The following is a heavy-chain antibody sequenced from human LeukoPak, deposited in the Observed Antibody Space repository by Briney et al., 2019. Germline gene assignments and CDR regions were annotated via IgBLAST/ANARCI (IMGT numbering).Heavy chain of an antibody. CDR3: AKRGSYFGGFDY. CDR2: ISGSGEST. D-gene: IGHD3-10*01. Sequence: PGGSLRLSCAASGFAFSNFDMSWVRQVPGKGLEWVSAISGSGESTFYAESVKGRFTISRDNSKNTLYLQMNGLRGEDTAIYYCAKRGSYFGGFDYWGQGTLLTVPS. V-gene: IGHV3-23*01. J-gene: IGHJ4*02. CDR1: GFAFSNFD.